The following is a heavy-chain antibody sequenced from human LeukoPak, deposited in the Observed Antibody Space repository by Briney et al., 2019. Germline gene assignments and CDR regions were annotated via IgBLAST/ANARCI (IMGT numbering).Heavy chain of an antibody. D-gene: IGHD3-10*01. J-gene: IGHJ4*02. V-gene: IGHV3-9*01. CDR1: GFTFDDYA. Sequence: GRSLRLSCAASGFTFDDYAMHWVRQAPGKGLEWVSGISWNSGSIGYADSVKGRFTISRDNSKNTLYLQMNSLRAEDTAVYYCARVLLWFGEFIFDYWGQGTLVTVSS. CDR3: ARVLLWFGEFIFDY. CDR2: ISWNSGSI.